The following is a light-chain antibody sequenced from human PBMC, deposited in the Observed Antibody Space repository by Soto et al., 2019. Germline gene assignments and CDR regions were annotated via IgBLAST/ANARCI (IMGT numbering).Light chain of an antibody. V-gene: IGKV3-15*01. CDR1: ESLTNN. J-gene: IGKJ1*01. Sequence: EMVMTQSPATLSVSPGERATLSCRATESLTNNLAWYQQRPGQAPRLLMYGSSTRATGIPARFSGTGSGTEFTLTITSLQSEDFAVYYCQQYNNWPPVTFGQGTKVDIK. CDR2: GSS. CDR3: QQYNNWPPVT.